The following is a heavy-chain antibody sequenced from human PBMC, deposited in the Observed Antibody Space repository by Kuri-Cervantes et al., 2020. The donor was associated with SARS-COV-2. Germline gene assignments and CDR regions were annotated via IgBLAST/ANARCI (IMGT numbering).Heavy chain of an antibody. CDR3: AREGVGSTHYMDV. D-gene: IGHD1-26*01. V-gene: IGHV3-74*01. CDR2: INSDGSST. J-gene: IGHJ6*03. Sequence: LSLTCAASGTPFSSYWMHWVRQAPGKGLVWVSHINSDGSSTSYADSVKGRFTISRDNAKNTLYLQMNRLRAEDTAGYYCAREGVGSTHYMDVWGKGTTVTVSS. CDR1: GTPFSSYW.